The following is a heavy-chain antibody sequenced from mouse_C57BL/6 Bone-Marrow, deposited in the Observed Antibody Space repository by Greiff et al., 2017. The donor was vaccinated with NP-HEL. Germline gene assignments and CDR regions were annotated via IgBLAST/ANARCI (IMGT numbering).Heavy chain of an antibody. J-gene: IGHJ2*01. CDR2: INPSSGYT. CDR1: GYTFTSYW. D-gene: IGHD1-1*01. CDR3: ARFTTVVAHYFDY. V-gene: IGHV1-7*01. Sequence: QVQLKESGAELAKPGASVKLSCKASGYTFTSYWMHWVKQRPGQGLEWIGYINPSSGYTKYNQKFKDKATLTADKSSSTAYMQLSSLTYEDSAVYYCARFTTVVAHYFDYWGQGTTLTVSS.